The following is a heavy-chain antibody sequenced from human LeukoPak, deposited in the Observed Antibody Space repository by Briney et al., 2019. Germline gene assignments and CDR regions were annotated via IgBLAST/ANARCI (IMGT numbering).Heavy chain of an antibody. CDR3: AKARNGYGDYEDY. Sequence: GGSLRLSCAASGFTFSSYAMSWVRQAPGKGLEWVSAISGSGGSTYYADSVKGRFTISRDNSKNTLYLQMNSLRADDTAVYYCAKARNGYGDYEDYWGQGTLVTVSS. CDR2: ISGSGGST. CDR1: GFTFSSYA. D-gene: IGHD4-17*01. V-gene: IGHV3-23*01. J-gene: IGHJ4*02.